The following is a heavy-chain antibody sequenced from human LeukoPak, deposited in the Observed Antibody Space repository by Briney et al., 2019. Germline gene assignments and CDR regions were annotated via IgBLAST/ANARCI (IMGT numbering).Heavy chain of an antibody. Sequence: ASVKVSCKASGGTFSSYAISWVRQAPGQGLEWMGGIIPIFGTANYAQKFQGRVTITADESTSTAYMELSSLRSEDTAVYYCARAVVPAAMHYYYGMDVWGQGTTVTVSS. V-gene: IGHV1-69*13. CDR2: IIPIFGTA. D-gene: IGHD2-2*01. J-gene: IGHJ6*02. CDR1: GGTFSSYA. CDR3: ARAVVPAAMHYYYGMDV.